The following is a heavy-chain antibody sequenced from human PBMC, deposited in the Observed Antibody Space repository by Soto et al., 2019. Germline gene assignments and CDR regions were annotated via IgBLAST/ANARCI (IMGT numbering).Heavy chain of an antibody. J-gene: IGHJ4*02. CDR1: GGSISSGGYY. V-gene: IGHV4-31*03. CDR3: ARRATRHGYSYDPYCFGY. Sequence: SDTLSLISTVSGGSISSGGYYWSWIRQHPGKGLEWIGYIYYSGSTYYNPSLKSRVTISVDTPKNQFSLKLSSVTAADTAVYYCARRATRHGYSYDPYCFGYWRQGTLVTVCS. CDR2: IYYSGST. D-gene: IGHD5-18*01.